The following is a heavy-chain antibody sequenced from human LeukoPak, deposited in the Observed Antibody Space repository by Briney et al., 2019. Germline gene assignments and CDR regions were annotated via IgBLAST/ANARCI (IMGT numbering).Heavy chain of an antibody. J-gene: IGHJ3*02. V-gene: IGHV3-30*03. CDR2: ISTDGNNE. D-gene: IGHD3-10*01. CDR1: GFSFTMYG. Sequence: GGSLRLSCAASGFSFTMYGIHWVRQAPGKGLEWVAVISTDGNNEYYANSVKGRFTISRDNAKNTLYLQMNSLRAEDTAVYYCARVGVGNAFDIWGQGTMVTVSS. CDR3: ARVGVGNAFDI.